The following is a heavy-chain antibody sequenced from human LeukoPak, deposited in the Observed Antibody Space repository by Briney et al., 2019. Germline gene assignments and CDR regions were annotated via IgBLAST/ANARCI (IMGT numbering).Heavy chain of an antibody. CDR3: ARETIDCGGDCYDY. J-gene: IGHJ4*02. Sequence: GGSLRLSCAASGFTFNNYEMNWVRQAPGKGLEWISYISTDGTMAYYAGSVKGRFTISRDNAKSSLYLQMNSLRADDTAVYYCARETIDCGGDCYDYWGQGTPATVSS. CDR2: ISTDGTMA. V-gene: IGHV3-48*03. CDR1: GFTFNNYE. D-gene: IGHD2-21*01.